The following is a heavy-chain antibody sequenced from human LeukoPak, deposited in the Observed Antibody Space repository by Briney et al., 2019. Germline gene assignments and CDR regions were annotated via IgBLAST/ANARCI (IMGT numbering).Heavy chain of an antibody. D-gene: IGHD6-13*01. J-gene: IGHJ4*02. CDR2: ISSNGGST. CDR1: GFTFSSYA. Sequence: GGSLRLSCAASGFTFSSYAMHWVRQATGKGLAYVSAISSNGGSTYYANSVKGRFTISRDNSKNTLYLQMGSLRAEDMAVYYCARGHSSSWYSSFDYWGQGTLVTVSS. CDR3: ARGHSSSWYSSFDY. V-gene: IGHV3-64*01.